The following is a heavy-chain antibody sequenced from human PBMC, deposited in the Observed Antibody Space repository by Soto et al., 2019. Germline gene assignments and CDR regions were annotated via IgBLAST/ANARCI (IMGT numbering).Heavy chain of an antibody. D-gene: IGHD3-22*01. CDR2: IDPSDSQT. J-gene: IGHJ4*02. V-gene: IGHV5-10-1*01. CDR3: ARQIYDSDTGPNFQYYFDS. Sequence: PGESLKISFKGSGYSFAGYWITWVRQKPGEGLEWMGRIDPSDSQTYYSPSFRGHVTISATKSITTVFLQWSSLRASDTAMYYCARQIYDSDTGPNFQYYFDSWGQGTPVTVSS. CDR1: GYSFAGYW.